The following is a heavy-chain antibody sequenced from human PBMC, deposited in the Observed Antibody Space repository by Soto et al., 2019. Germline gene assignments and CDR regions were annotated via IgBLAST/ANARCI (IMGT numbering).Heavy chain of an antibody. D-gene: IGHD2-8*02. J-gene: IGHJ3*02. V-gene: IGHV3-23*01. Sequence: PVGSLRLSCAASGFTCSSYDMSWVRQAPGKGLEWVSTILVAGSTHYPDSVKGRFTISRDNSKNTVFLQMNSLTAGDTAVYYCAKATATGGGAFDICGQGTVVTVSS. CDR3: AKATATGGGAFDI. CDR2: ILVAGST. CDR1: GFTCSSYD.